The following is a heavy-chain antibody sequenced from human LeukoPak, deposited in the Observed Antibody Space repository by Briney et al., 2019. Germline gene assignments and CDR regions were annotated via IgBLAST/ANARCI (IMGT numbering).Heavy chain of an antibody. CDR2: IYYSGST. CDR3: AKDLRDDYGDYWPLYYFDY. CDR1: GGSISSGDYY. J-gene: IGHJ4*02. D-gene: IGHD4-17*01. Sequence: SETLSLTCTVSGGSISSGDYYWSWIRQPPGKGLEWIGYIYYSGSTYYNPSLKSRVTISVDTSKNQFSLKLSSVTAVDTAVYYCAKDLRDDYGDYWPLYYFDYWGQGTLATVSS. V-gene: IGHV4-30-4*01.